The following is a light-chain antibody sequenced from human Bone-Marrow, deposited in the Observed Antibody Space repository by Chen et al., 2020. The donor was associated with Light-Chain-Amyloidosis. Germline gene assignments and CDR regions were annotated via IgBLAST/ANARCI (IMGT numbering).Light chain of an antibody. J-gene: IGKJ4*01. CDR2: GTL. CDR3: QQYSRVPLT. Sequence: DIQLTQXXXSLXXXVGTRGSSTCRXSQGIDNSXAWYXQKRGXDPKLWIYGTLTLQXGVPTRFSGSGSGTXYXLSISRLQPEDFXXYYCQQYSRVPLTVGGGTKVEIK. CDR1: QGIDNS. V-gene: IGKV1-NL1*01.